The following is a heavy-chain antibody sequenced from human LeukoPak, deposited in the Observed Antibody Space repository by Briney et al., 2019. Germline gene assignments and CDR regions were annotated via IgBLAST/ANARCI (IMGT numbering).Heavy chain of an antibody. Sequence: SETLSLTCTVSGGSISSYYWSWIRQPPGKGLEWIGCIYYSGSTNYNPSLKSRVTISVDTSKNQFSLKLSSVTAADTAVYYCARSRLRAFDIWGQGTMVTVSS. J-gene: IGHJ3*02. CDR2: IYYSGST. CDR3: ARSRLRAFDI. V-gene: IGHV4-59*08. CDR1: GGSISSYY.